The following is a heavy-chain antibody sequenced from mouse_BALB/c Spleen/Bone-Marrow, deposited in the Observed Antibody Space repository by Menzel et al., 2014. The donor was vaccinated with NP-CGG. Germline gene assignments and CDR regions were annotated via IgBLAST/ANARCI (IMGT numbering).Heavy chain of an antibody. V-gene: IGHV2-9*02. CDR1: GFSLTSYG. D-gene: IGHD4-1*01. Sequence: QVQLKQSGPGLVSPSQSLSIPCTVSGFSLTSYGVHWVRQPPGKGLEWLGVIWAGGNTNYNSALMSRLSISKDNSKGQVFLKMNSLQTDDTAMYYCARALTGNYYAMDYWGQGTSVTVSS. CDR3: ARALTGNYYAMDY. CDR2: IWAGGNT. J-gene: IGHJ4*01.